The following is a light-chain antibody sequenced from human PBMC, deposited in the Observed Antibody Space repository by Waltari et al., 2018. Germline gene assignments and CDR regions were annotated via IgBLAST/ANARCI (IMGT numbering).Light chain of an antibody. CDR3: QQRSKWPIT. V-gene: IGKV3-11*01. J-gene: IGKJ5*01. CDR2: DAS. Sequence: EIVLTQSPATLSSSPGERATLSCSASQSVSSSLGWYQQRPGQAPRLLIYDASSRATGIPASFSGSGSGTDFTLTISSLEPEDFAVYYCQQRSKWPITFGQGTRLEIK. CDR1: QSVSSS.